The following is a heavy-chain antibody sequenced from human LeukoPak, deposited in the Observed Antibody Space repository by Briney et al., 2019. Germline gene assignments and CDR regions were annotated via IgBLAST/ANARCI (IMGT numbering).Heavy chain of an antibody. CDR1: GFTFSSYG. D-gene: IGHD3-22*01. CDR2: IWYDGSNK. J-gene: IGHJ4*02. V-gene: IGHV3-33*01. Sequence: GRSLRLSCAASGFTFSSYGMHWVRQVPGKGLEWVAVIWYDGSNKYYADSVKGRFTISRDNSKNTLYLQMNSLRAEDTAVYYCARELPPVVRYYFDYWDQGTLVTVSS. CDR3: ARELPPVVRYYFDY.